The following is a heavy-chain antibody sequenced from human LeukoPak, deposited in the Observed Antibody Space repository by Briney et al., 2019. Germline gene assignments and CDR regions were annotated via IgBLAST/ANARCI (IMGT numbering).Heavy chain of an antibody. Sequence: GGSLRLSCAASGVTLSTYAMSWARQAPGKGLEWVSGISSSGSGDNTYYADSVKGRFTISRDSSKNTLFLHMNTLRAEDTAVYYCAKKMTTVTNWGQGTLVTVSS. V-gene: IGHV3-23*01. CDR2: ISSSGSGDNT. CDR3: AKKMTTVTN. J-gene: IGHJ4*02. CDR1: GVTLSTYA. D-gene: IGHD4-17*01.